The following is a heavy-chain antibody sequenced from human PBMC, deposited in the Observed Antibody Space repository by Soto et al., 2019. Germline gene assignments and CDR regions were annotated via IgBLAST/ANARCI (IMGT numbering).Heavy chain of an antibody. D-gene: IGHD2-2*01. CDR3: ATGCSSTSCYAFYYMDV. Sequence: SVKVSCKASGGTFSSYTISWVRQAPGQGLEWMGRIIPILGIANYAQKFQGRVTITADKSTSTAYMELSSLRSEDTAVYYCATGCSSTSCYAFYYMDVWGKGTTVTVSS. J-gene: IGHJ6*03. CDR1: GGTFSSYT. CDR2: IIPILGIA. V-gene: IGHV1-69*02.